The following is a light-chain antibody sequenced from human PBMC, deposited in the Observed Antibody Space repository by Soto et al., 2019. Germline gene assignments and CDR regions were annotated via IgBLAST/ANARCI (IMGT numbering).Light chain of an antibody. CDR3: QQFYYYPHT. CDR1: HTIATY. J-gene: IGKJ2*01. CDR2: VAS. V-gene: IGKV1-39*01. Sequence: IQMTQSPSSLSASVGDGVTLTCRASHTIATYVNWYQQKPGQVPKVLIYVASRFHVGVPSRFTGSGYGTDFTLTINNLQREYFAIYYCQQFYYYPHTFGQGTKLEVK.